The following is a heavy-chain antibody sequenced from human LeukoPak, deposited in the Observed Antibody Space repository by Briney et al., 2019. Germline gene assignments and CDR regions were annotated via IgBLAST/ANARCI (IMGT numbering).Heavy chain of an antibody. J-gene: IGHJ4*02. CDR3: AKDCCLDYGDYYFDY. CDR1: GFTFDDYA. Sequence: GGSLRLSCAASGFTFDDYAMHWVRQAPGKGLEWVSLISWDGGSTYYADSVKGRFTISRDNSKNSLYLQMNSLRAEDTALYYCAKDCCLDYGDYYFDYWGQGTLVTVSS. CDR2: ISWDGGST. V-gene: IGHV3-43D*03. D-gene: IGHD4-17*01.